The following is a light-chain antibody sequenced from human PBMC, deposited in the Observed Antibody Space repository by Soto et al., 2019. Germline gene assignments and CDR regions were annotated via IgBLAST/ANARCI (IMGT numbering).Light chain of an antibody. J-gene: IGLJ2*01. V-gene: IGLV4-69*01. CDR1: SGHSSYA. Sequence: QSVLTQSPSASASLGASVKLTCTLSSGHSSYAIAWHQQQPEKGPRYLMKLNSDGSHSKGDGIPDRFSGSGSGAERYLTISSLQSEDEADYYCQTWGTGILVFGGGTKLTVL. CDR3: QTWGTGILV. CDR2: LNSDGSH.